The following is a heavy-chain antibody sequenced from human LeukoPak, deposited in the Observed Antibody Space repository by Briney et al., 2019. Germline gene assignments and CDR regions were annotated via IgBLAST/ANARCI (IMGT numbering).Heavy chain of an antibody. CDR2: ISGRDGST. Sequence: GGSQRLSCAASGFTFSSFAMSWVRQTPGKGLEWVSGISGRDGSTYYADSVKGRFTISRDNSKNTLYLQMNSLRAEDTAVYYCARAGNTRFDYWGQGTLATVSS. V-gene: IGHV3-23*01. CDR3: ARAGNTRFDY. CDR1: GFTFSSFA. J-gene: IGHJ4*02. D-gene: IGHD2/OR15-2a*01.